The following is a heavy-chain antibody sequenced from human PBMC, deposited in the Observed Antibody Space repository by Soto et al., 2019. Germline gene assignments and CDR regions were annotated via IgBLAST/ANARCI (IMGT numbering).Heavy chain of an antibody. CDR1: SGSITSGGFY. CDR2: TFHSGSI. D-gene: IGHD2-15*01. Sequence: QVLLQESGPGLVRPSQTLSLTCVVSSGSITSGGFYWHWVRQRPGEGLEWIGYTFHSGSIYYNPSLRSRVSMSMDTSNDQFSLNLSSVTAADTAVYFCARGGSGDNWFDPWGQGTLVTVSS. V-gene: IGHV4-31*02. J-gene: IGHJ5*02. CDR3: ARGGSGDNWFDP.